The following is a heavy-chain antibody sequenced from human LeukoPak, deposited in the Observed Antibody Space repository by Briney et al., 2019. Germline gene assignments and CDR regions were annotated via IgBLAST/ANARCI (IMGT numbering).Heavy chain of an antibody. D-gene: IGHD5-12*01. Sequence: ASVKVSCKASGGTFSSYAISWVRQAPGQGLEWMGGIIPIFGTANYAQKFQGRVTITTDESTSTAYMELSSLRSEDTAVYYCAGEIVATIKTWFAPGAQGPLVPVSS. CDR1: GGTFSSYA. V-gene: IGHV1-69*05. CDR3: AGEIVATIKTWFAP. CDR2: IIPIFGTA. J-gene: IGHJ5*02.